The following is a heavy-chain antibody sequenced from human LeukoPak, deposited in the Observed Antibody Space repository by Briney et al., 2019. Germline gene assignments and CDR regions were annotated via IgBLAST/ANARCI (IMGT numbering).Heavy chain of an antibody. CDR3: ARVMRRVVAATPSDTKNRCYYYYYYMDV. V-gene: IGHV1-24*01. D-gene: IGHD2-15*01. J-gene: IGHJ6*03. CDR2: FDPEDGET. Sequence: ASVKVSCKVSGYTLTELSMHWVRQAPGKGLEWMGGFDPEDGETIYAQKFQGRVTMTTDTSTSTAYMELRSLRSDDTAVYYCARVMRRVVAATPSDTKNRCYYYYYYMDVWGKGTTVTVSS. CDR1: GYTLTELS.